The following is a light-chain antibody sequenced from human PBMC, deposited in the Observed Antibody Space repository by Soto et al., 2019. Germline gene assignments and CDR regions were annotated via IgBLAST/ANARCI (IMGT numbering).Light chain of an antibody. J-gene: IGKJ1*01. CDR1: QSVGDN. Sequence: TVMTQSPATLSVSPGERVTLSCRASQSVGDNLAWYQRKPGQAPRLLIYGASTRVTGTPLRFSGSGSGRDFTLTISSLQSEDYAVYYCQQYDSWPPATFGQGTRVEI. V-gene: IGKV3D-15*01. CDR3: QQYDSWPPAT. CDR2: GAS.